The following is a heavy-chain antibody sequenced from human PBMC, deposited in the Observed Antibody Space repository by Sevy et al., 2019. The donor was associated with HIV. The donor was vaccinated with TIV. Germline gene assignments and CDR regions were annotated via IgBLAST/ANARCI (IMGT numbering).Heavy chain of an antibody. CDR3: AKDAGDYGDNAYGMDV. CDR1: GFTFSSYG. CDR2: ISYDGSNK. Sequence: GGSLRLSCAASGFTFSSYGMHWVRQAPGKGLEWVAVISYDGSNKYYADSVKGRFTISRDNSKNTLYLQMNSMGAEDTAVYYCAKDAGDYGDNAYGMDVWGQGTTVTVSS. D-gene: IGHD4-17*01. V-gene: IGHV3-30*18. J-gene: IGHJ6*02.